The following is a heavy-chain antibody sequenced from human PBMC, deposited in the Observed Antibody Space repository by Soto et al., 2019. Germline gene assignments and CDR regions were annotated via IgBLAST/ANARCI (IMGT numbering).Heavy chain of an antibody. V-gene: IGHV4-34*01. CDR2: INHSGST. D-gene: IGHD3-10*01. CDR1: GGSFSGYY. CDR3: ARAGELLGGYYYYMDV. J-gene: IGHJ6*03. Sequence: QVQLQQWGAGLLKPSETLSLTCAVYGGSFSGYYWSWIRQPPGKGLEWIGEINHSGSTNYNPSLKSRVTISVDTSKNQFSLKLSSVTAADTAVYYCARAGELLGGYYYYMDVWGKGTTVTVSS.